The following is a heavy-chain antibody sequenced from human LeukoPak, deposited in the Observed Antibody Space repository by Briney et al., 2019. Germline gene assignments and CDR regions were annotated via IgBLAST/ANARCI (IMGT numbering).Heavy chain of an antibody. CDR1: EFTFSSYW. CDR2: IKQDGSEK. D-gene: IGHD3-10*01. Sequence: TGGSLRLSCAASEFTFSSYWMSWVRQAPGKGLEWVANIKQDGSEKYYVDSVKGRFTISRDNAKNSLYLQMNSLRAEDTAVYYCAREGAEGSSRNSIDYWGQGTLVTVSS. CDR3: AREGAEGSSRNSIDY. J-gene: IGHJ4*02. V-gene: IGHV3-7*01.